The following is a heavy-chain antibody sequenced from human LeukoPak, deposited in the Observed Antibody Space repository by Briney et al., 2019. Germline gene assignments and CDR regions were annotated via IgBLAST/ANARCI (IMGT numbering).Heavy chain of an antibody. CDR2: INHSGST. Sequence: SETLSLTCAVYGGSFSGYYWSWIRQPPGKGLEWIGEINHSGSTNYNPSLKSRVTISVDTSKNQFSLKLSSVTAADTAVYYCARADFITMVRGVMPPLGFDYWGQGTRVTVSS. V-gene: IGHV4-34*01. J-gene: IGHJ4*02. CDR1: GGSFSGYY. CDR3: ARADFITMVRGVMPPLGFDY. D-gene: IGHD3-10*01.